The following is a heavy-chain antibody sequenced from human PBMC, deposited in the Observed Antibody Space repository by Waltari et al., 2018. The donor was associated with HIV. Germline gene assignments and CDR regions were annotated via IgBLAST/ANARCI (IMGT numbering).Heavy chain of an antibody. CDR3: ARGFPLLDY. CDR2: INIDGTKI. Sequence: EVQLVESGGGLVQPGGSLRLSCAASGFTFSSSWMHLVRQDPGKGLVWVSDINIDGTKINDADSVKGRFTISRDNAKNTLFLQMKNLGAEDTAVYYCARGFPLLDYWGQGTLVTVSS. V-gene: IGHV3-74*01. D-gene: IGHD3-10*01. J-gene: IGHJ4*02. CDR1: GFTFSSSW.